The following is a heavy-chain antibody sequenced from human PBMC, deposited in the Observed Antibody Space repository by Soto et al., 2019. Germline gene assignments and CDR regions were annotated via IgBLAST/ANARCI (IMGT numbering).Heavy chain of an antibody. Sequence: SETLSLTCTVSGGSISSSSYYWGWIRQPPGKGLEWIGSIYYSGSTYYNPSLKSRVTISVDTSKNQFSLKLSSVTAADTAVYYCASQPTVTTHYYYGIDVWGQGTTVTVSS. CDR1: GGSISSSSYY. CDR2: IYYSGST. CDR3: ASQPTVTTHYYYGIDV. D-gene: IGHD4-17*01. J-gene: IGHJ6*02. V-gene: IGHV4-39*01.